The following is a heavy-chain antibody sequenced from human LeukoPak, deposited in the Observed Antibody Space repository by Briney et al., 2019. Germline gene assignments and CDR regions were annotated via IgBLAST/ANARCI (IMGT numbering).Heavy chain of an antibody. J-gene: IGHJ4*02. Sequence: PSETLSLTCTVSGGSISSYYWSWVRQPPGKGLEWIAYIYYSGSTNYNPSLKSRVTISVDTSKNQFSLKLSSVTAADTAVYNCARDYGGNFDYWGQGTLVTVSS. CDR3: ARDYGGNFDY. D-gene: IGHD1-14*01. CDR2: IYYSGST. CDR1: GGSISSYY. V-gene: IGHV4-59*01.